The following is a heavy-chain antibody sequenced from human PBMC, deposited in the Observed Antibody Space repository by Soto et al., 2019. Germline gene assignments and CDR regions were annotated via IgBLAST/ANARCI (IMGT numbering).Heavy chain of an antibody. CDR1: GFTFSSYA. J-gene: IGHJ4*02. Sequence: VQLVESGGGVVQPERSLRLSCVASGFTFSSYAMHWVRQAPGKGLEWVAVIWYDGGHKYYADSVKGRFTISRDNSKSTLYLEMNSLRAEDTAVYYCARDQDVDYFDYWGQGTLVTVSS. V-gene: IGHV3-33*01. D-gene: IGHD5-12*01. CDR2: IWYDGGHK. CDR3: ARDQDVDYFDY.